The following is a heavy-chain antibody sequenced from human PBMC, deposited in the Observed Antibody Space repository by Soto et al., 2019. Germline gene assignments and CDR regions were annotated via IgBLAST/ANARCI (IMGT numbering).Heavy chain of an antibody. Sequence: SETLSLTCAVYGGSFSGYYWSWIRQPPGKGLEWIGEINHSGSTNYNPSLKSRVTISVDTSKNQFSLKLSSVTTADTAVYYCARGLVDTAMVNFDYWGQGTLVTVSS. J-gene: IGHJ4*02. V-gene: IGHV4-34*01. CDR2: INHSGST. D-gene: IGHD5-18*01. CDR1: GGSFSGYY. CDR3: ARGLVDTAMVNFDY.